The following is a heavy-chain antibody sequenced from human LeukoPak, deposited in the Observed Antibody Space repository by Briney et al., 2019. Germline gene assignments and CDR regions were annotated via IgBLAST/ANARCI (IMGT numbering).Heavy chain of an antibody. CDR2: ITSSSSHI. Sequence: GGSLRLSCAASGFTFSHYSIDWVRQAPGKGLERVASITSSSSHIYYADSVKGRFTISRDNAKNALYLQMNSLRAEDTAIYYCARVMMGATVTTFHYYCMDVWGVGTTVTVPS. CDR1: GFTFSHYS. J-gene: IGHJ6*03. V-gene: IGHV3-21*01. D-gene: IGHD4-11*01. CDR3: ARVMMGATVTTFHYYCMDV.